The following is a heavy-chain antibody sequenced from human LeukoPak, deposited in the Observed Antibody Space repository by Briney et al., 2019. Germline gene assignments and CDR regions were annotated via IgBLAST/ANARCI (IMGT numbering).Heavy chain of an antibody. CDR3: ARDEDYGGKSGG. Sequence: ASVKVSCKASGDTFSSYGISWVRQAPGQGLEWMGWISAYNGNTNYAQKLQGRVTMTTDTSTSTAYMELRSLRSDDTAVYYCARDEDYGGKSGGWGQGTLVTVSS. J-gene: IGHJ4*02. CDR2: ISAYNGNT. CDR1: GDTFSSYG. D-gene: IGHD4-23*01. V-gene: IGHV1-18*01.